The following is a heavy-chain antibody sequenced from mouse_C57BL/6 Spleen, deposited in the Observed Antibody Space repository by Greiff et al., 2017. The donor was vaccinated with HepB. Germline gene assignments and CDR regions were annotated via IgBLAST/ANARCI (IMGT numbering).Heavy chain of an antibody. CDR2: ISSGGDYI. CDR3: TREEKFITTVVAELYFDV. CDR1: GFTFSSYA. J-gene: IGHJ1*03. V-gene: IGHV5-9-1*02. D-gene: IGHD1-1*01. Sequence: EVKLVESGEGLVKPGGSLKLSCAASGFTFSSYAISWVRQTPEKRLEWVAYISSGGDYIYYADTVKGRFTISRDNARNTLYLQMSSLKSEDTAMYYCTREEKFITTVVAELYFDVWGTGTTVTVSS.